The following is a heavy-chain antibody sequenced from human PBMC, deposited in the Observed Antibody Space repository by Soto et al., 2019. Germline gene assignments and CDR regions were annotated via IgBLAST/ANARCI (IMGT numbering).Heavy chain of an antibody. CDR2: IYYSGST. Sequence: QVQLQESGPGLVKPSQTLSLTCTVSGGSISSGGYYWSWIRQHPGKGLEWIGYIYYSGSTYYNPSLKSRVNISVDTSKNQFPLKPGSVTAADTAGYYWAKTRAGTGSYFDYWGQGTLGTVSS. J-gene: IGHJ4*02. CDR1: GGSISSGGYY. V-gene: IGHV4-31*03. CDR3: AKTRAGTGSYFDY.